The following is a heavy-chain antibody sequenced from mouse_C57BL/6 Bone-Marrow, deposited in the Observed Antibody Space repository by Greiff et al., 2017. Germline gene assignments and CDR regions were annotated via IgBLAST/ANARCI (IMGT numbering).Heavy chain of an antibody. V-gene: IGHV1-64*01. Sequence: VQLQQPGAELVKPGASVKLSCKASGYTFTSYWMHWVKQRPGQGLEWIGMIHPNSGSTNYNEKFKSKATLTVDKSSSTAYMQLSSLTSKDSAVYYCARSSYYGSSYGAWFAYWGQGTLVTVSA. CDR3: ARSSYYGSSYGAWFAY. CDR2: IHPNSGST. D-gene: IGHD1-1*01. CDR1: GYTFTSYW. J-gene: IGHJ3*01.